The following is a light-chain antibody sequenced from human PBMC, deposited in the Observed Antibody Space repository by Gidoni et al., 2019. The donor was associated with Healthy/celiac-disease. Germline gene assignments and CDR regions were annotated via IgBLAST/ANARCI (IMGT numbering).Light chain of an antibody. Sequence: EIVLTQSPATLSLSPGERAPLSCRASQSVSSYLAWYQQKPGQAPRLLLYDASNRPTGSPARFSGSGSGTDFTLTISSLEPEDFAVYYCQQRSNWPPITFGQGTRLEIK. CDR3: QQRSNWPPIT. J-gene: IGKJ5*01. CDR1: QSVSSY. V-gene: IGKV3-11*01. CDR2: DAS.